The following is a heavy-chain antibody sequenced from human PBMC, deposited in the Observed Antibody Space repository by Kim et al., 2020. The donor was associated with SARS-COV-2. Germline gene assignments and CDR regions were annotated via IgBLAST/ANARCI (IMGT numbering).Heavy chain of an antibody. CDR1: GYSFSDYW. Sequence: GESLKISCKASGYSFSDYWVGWVRQMPGKGLEWMGIIHPGDSDIRYSPSFQGQVTISADKTITTASLQWSSLKASDTAIYYCAGHKRAELLWLGDLVPTGYFDYWGQGTLVTVSS. CDR3: AGHKRAELLWLGDLVPTGYFDY. V-gene: IGHV5-51*01. D-gene: IGHD3-10*01. J-gene: IGHJ4*02. CDR2: IHPGDSDI.